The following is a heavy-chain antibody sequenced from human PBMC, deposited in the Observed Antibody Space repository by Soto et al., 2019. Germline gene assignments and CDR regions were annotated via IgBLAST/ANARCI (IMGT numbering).Heavy chain of an antibody. Sequence: ASVKVSCKASGYTFTSYDINWVRQATGQGLEWMGWMNPNSGNTGYAQKFQGRVTMTRNTSISTAYMELSSLRSEDTAVYYCARVIRRDDYGDYDVGFAPWGQGTLVTVSS. CDR3: ARVIRRDDYGDYDVGFAP. V-gene: IGHV1-8*01. CDR2: MNPNSGNT. D-gene: IGHD4-17*01. CDR1: GYTFTSYD. J-gene: IGHJ5*02.